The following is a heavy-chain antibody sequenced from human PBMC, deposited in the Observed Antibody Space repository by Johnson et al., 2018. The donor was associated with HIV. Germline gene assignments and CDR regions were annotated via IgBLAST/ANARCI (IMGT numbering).Heavy chain of an antibody. CDR3: ASTSSGWFYAFDI. D-gene: IGHD6-19*01. Sequence: QVQLVESGGGLVQPGGSLRLSCAASGFTFSSYWMSWVRQAPGKGLEWVAVISYDGSNKYYADSVKGRFTISRDNSKNTLYLQMNSLRAEDTAVYYCASTSSGWFYAFDIWGQGTMVTVSS. CDR1: GFTFSSYW. V-gene: IGHV3-30-3*01. J-gene: IGHJ3*02. CDR2: ISYDGSNK.